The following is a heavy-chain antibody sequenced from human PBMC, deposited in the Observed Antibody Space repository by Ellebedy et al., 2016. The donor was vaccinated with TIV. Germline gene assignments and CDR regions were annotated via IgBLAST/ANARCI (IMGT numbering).Heavy chain of an antibody. V-gene: IGHV4-4*02. J-gene: IGHJ2*01. CDR3: ASLYYYDSSGYLAWYFDL. D-gene: IGHD3-22*01. Sequence: SETLSLTCAVSGGSISSSNWWSWVRQPPGKGLEWIGEIYHSGSTNYNPSLKSRVTISVDKSKNQFSLKLSSVTAADTAVYYCASLYYYDSSGYLAWYFDLWGRGTLVTVSS. CDR1: GGSISSSNW. CDR2: IYHSGST.